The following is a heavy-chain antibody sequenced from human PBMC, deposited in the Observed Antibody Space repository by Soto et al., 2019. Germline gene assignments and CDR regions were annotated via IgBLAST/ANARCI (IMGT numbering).Heavy chain of an antibody. CDR2: IWYDGSNK. Sequence: QVQLVESGGGVVQPGRSLRLSCAASGFTFSSYGMHWVRQAPGKGLEWVAVIWYDGSNKYYADSVKGRFTISRDNSKNTLYLQMNSLRAEDTAVYYCARDGDITIFGVVILGGYYFDYWGQGTLVTVSS. D-gene: IGHD3-3*01. V-gene: IGHV3-33*01. J-gene: IGHJ4*02. CDR3: ARDGDITIFGVVILGGYYFDY. CDR1: GFTFSSYG.